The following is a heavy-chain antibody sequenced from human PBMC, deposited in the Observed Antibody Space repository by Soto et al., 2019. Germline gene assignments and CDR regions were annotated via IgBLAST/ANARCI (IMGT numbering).Heavy chain of an antibody. Sequence: QVQPVQSGAEVKKPGASVKVSCKASGYTFTNYYMHWVRQAPGQGLEWMGIINPSGGSATYAQKFQGRVTMTRDTSTSTDYMELSSLRSEDTALYYCARAGSAVVSGYWGQGTLVTVSS. CDR1: GYTFTNYY. V-gene: IGHV1-46*03. D-gene: IGHD6-19*01. J-gene: IGHJ4*02. CDR3: ARAGSAVVSGY. CDR2: INPSGGSA.